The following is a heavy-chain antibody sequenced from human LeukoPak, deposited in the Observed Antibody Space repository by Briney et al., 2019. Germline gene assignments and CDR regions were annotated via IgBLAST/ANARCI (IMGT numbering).Heavy chain of an antibody. CDR2: ISSGGSIT. CDR3: AKDISTRVGTAHFDY. CDR1: GFIFSDHY. D-gene: IGHD1-1*01. Sequence: PGGSLRLSCAASGFIFSDHYMSWVRLAPGKGLEWVSYISSGGSITHYADSVKGRFTISRDNAKNSVYMQMNSLRAGDTAVYYCAKDISTRVGTAHFDYWGQGTLVTVSS. V-gene: IGHV3-11*04. J-gene: IGHJ4*02.